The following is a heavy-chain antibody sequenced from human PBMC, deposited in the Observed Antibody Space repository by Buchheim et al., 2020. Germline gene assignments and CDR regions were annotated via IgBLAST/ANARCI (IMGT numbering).Heavy chain of an antibody. D-gene: IGHD3-10*01. V-gene: IGHV3-15*01. Sequence: EVQLVESGGGLAKPGGSLRLSCAASGFTFNNVWMSWVRQAPGKGLEWVGRVRGKIDGGTTDYAAPVKGRFTISRDDSKNTLYLQMNSLKIEDTAVYYCTTEIVTVRGVIRSAHVWGQGTT. CDR1: GFTFNNVW. J-gene: IGHJ6*02. CDR3: TTEIVTVRGVIRSAHV. CDR2: VRGKIDGGTT.